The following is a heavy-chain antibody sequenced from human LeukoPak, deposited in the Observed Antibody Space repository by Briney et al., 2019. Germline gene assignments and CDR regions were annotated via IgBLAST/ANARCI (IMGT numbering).Heavy chain of an antibody. CDR3: ACLTTADAFGI. Sequence: KPSETLTLTCTVSGGSISSYYWSWIRQPPGKGLEWIGYIYYSGSTNYNPSLKSRVTISVDTSKNQFSLKLSSVTAADTAVYYCACLTTADAFGIWGQGTMVTVSS. V-gene: IGHV4-59*01. CDR2: IYYSGST. CDR1: GGSISSYY. J-gene: IGHJ3*02. D-gene: IGHD3-22*01.